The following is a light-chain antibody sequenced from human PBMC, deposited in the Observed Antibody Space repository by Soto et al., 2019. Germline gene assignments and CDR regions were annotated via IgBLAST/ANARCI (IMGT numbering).Light chain of an antibody. Sequence: QSVLTQPPSASGTPGQRVTISCSGSSSNIGNNYLYWYQQLPGTAPKLLIYTNNRRPSGVPDRFSGSKSGTSASLAISGLRSEDEADYYCAAWDGSLSGWMFGGGTKLTVL. V-gene: IGLV1-47*02. CDR1: SSNIGNNY. CDR3: AAWDGSLSGWM. J-gene: IGLJ3*02. CDR2: TNN.